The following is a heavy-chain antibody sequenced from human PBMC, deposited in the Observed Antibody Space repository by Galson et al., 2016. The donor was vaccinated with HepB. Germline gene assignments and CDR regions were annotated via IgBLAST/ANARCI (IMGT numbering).Heavy chain of an antibody. CDR2: INTGNGNT. V-gene: IGHV1-3*04. CDR1: GYTFISYV. D-gene: IGHD7-27*01. Sequence: SVKVSCKASGYTFISYVIHWVRQAPGQRLEWTGWINTGNGNTEYSQKFQGRVTLTRDTSASTAYMELSSLRSEDTAVYYCARWGSNWFDPWGQGTLVTVSS. CDR3: ARWGSNWFDP. J-gene: IGHJ5*02.